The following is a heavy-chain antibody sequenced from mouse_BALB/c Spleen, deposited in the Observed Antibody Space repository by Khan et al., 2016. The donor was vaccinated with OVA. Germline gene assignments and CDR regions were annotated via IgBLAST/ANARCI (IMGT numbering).Heavy chain of an antibody. V-gene: IGHV1-18*01. CDR3: ARGNYYGSNSWFAY. CDR1: GYSFTDYT. J-gene: IGHJ3*01. Sequence: VQLKESGPELVKPGASMKISCKASGYSFTDYTMNWVKQSHGKNLEWIGLINPYNGFTTYNQKFKGKATFTVDKSSSTAYMELLSLTSEDSAVYYCARGNYYGSNSWFAYWGQGTLVTVSA. D-gene: IGHD1-1*01. CDR2: INPYNGFT.